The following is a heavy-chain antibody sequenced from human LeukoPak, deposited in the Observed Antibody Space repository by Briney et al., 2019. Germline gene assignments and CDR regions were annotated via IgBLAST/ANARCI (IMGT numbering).Heavy chain of an antibody. CDR2: IYYSGST. CDR1: GGSISSYY. CDR3: ARYTMMLVN. V-gene: IGHV4-59*01. J-gene: IGHJ4*02. Sequence: PSETLSLTCTVSGGSISSYYWSRIRQPPGKGLEWIGYIYYSGSTNYNPSLKSRVTISVDTSKNQFSLKLSSVTAADTAVYYCARYTMMLVNWGQGTLVTVSS. D-gene: IGHD3-22*01.